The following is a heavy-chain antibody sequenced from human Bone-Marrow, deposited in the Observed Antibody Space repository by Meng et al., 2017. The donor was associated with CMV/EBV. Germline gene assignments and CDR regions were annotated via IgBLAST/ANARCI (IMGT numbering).Heavy chain of an antibody. V-gene: IGHV3-13*01. Sequence: GESLKISCAASGFTFSSYDMHWVRQATGKGLEWVSAIGTAGDTYYPGSVKGRFTISRDNAKNSLYLQMNSLRAEDTAVYYCARYDYGDYGAFYYWGQGTLVTVSS. CDR1: GFTFSSYD. CDR3: ARYDYGDYGAFYY. D-gene: IGHD4-17*01. CDR2: IGTAGDT. J-gene: IGHJ4*02.